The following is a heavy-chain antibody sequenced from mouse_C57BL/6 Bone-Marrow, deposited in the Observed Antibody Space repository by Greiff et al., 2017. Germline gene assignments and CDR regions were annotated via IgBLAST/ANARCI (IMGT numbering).Heavy chain of an antibody. CDR2: ISSGSSTI. Sequence: EVQRVESGGGLVKPGGSLTLSCAASGFTFSDYGMHWVRQAPEKGLEWVAYISSGSSTIYYADTVKGRFTISRANAQNTLFLQMTSLRSEDTAMYYCASSRGFAYWGQGTLVTVSA. CDR1: GFTFSDYG. J-gene: IGHJ3*01. V-gene: IGHV5-17*01. CDR3: ASSRGFAY.